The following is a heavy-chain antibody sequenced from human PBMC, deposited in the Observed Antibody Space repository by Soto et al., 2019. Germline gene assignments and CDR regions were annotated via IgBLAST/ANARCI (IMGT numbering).Heavy chain of an antibody. J-gene: IGHJ3*02. D-gene: IGHD3-10*01. CDR2: INPNSGGT. V-gene: IGHV1-2*02. CDR1: GYIFTCYY. Sequence: ASVKVACKASGYIFTCYYMHWVRQAPGQGLEWMGWINPNSGGTNYAQKLQGRVNMTMNTSISTAYMELSSLRSEDTAVYYCARIEATTITMVRGVIISLGALDIWRQGTMVTVSS. CDR3: ARIEATTITMVRGVIISLGALDI.